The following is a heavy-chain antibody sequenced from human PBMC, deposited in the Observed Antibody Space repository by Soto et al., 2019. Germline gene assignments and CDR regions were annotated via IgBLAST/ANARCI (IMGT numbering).Heavy chain of an antibody. CDR1: GFTLSNYA. Sequence: GGSLRLSCAASGFTLSNYAIHWVRQRTGEGLEWVSAIGTAGDTYYPDSVKGRFTVSRGNAKNSLYLLMNSLTAGDTAVYYCARGMDYGRAFDIWGQGTIVTVSS. V-gene: IGHV3-13*01. CDR3: ARGMDYGRAFDI. D-gene: IGHD4-17*01. J-gene: IGHJ3*02. CDR2: IGTAGDT.